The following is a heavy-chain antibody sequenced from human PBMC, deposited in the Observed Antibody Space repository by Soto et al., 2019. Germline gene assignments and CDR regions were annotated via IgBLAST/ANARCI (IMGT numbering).Heavy chain of an antibody. Sequence: ASVKVSCKASGYTFTSYDINWVRQATGQGLEWMGWMNPNSGNTGYAQKFQGRVTMTRNTSISTAYMELSSLRSEDTAVYYCARVVVAATSYYYYYYMDVWGKGTMVTVSS. V-gene: IGHV1-8*01. CDR3: ARVVVAATSYYYYYYMDV. D-gene: IGHD2-15*01. CDR1: GYTFTSYD. J-gene: IGHJ6*03. CDR2: MNPNSGNT.